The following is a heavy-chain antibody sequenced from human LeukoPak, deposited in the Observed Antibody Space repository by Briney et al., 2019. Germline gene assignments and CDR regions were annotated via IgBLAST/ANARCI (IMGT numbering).Heavy chain of an antibody. CDR2: VYYSGET. CDR1: GAPISSSSYS. Sequence: SETLSLTCSVCGAPISSSSYSWGWIRQPPGKGLEWIGGVYYSGETHYNPSLKSRVTISVDVSKNQFSPKVSSLLGADTAVYYWAKTGYGGNPFDSWGQGTQVTVSS. D-gene: IGHD4-23*01. V-gene: IGHV4-39*01. CDR3: AKTGYGGNPFDS. J-gene: IGHJ4*02.